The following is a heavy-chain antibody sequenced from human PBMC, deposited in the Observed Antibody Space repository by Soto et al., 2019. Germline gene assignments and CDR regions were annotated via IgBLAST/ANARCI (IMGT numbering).Heavy chain of an antibody. V-gene: IGHV4-34*01. CDR1: GGSFSGYY. CDR2: INHSGST. D-gene: IGHD3-10*01. CDR3: ATSITMVRGVSYYGMDV. Sequence: SATQGLTCAVYGGSFSGYYWSLLRPPPGKGLEWIGEINHSGSTNYNPSLKSRVTISVDTSKNQFSLKLSSVTAADTAVYYCATSITMVRGVSYYGMDVWGQGTTVTVSS. J-gene: IGHJ6*02.